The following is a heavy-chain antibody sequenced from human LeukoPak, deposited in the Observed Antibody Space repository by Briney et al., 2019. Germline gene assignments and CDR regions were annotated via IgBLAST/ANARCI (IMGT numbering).Heavy chain of an antibody. Sequence: GGSLRLSCAASGFSFSNYGMHWVRQAPGKGLEWLAAIFYDGSNKYYADTVKGRFTISRDNSKNTLYLQVNSLTAEDTAVYYCARGGAGYAFDYWGQGTLVTVSS. CDR2: IFYDGSNK. J-gene: IGHJ4*02. D-gene: IGHD5-12*01. V-gene: IGHV3-33*08. CDR1: GFSFSNYG. CDR3: ARGGAGYAFDY.